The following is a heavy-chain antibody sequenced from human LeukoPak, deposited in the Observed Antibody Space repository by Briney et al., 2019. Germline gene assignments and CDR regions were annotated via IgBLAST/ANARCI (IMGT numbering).Heavy chain of an antibody. CDR3: AAHRYSSGWYLGY. J-gene: IGHJ4*02. CDR2: IHHSGGT. Sequence: SETLSLTCSVSGGSIRGYYWSWIRQPPGKGLGYIGYIHHSGGTNNNPSLESRVTISIDTAKNQFSLKLNSVTAADTALYYCAAHRYSSGWYLGYWGQGTLVTVSS. D-gene: IGHD6-19*01. CDR1: GGSIRGYY. V-gene: IGHV4-59*01.